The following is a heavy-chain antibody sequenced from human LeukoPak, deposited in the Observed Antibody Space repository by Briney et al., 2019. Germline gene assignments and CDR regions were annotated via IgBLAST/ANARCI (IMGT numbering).Heavy chain of an antibody. CDR1: GFTFSSYS. D-gene: IGHD3-22*01. CDR2: ISSSSYI. CDR3: ARDRAPYYYDSSGYYVYFDY. J-gene: IGHJ4*02. Sequence: GGSLRLSCAASGFTFSSYSMNWVRQAPGKGLEWVSSISSSSYIYYADSVKGRFTISRDNAKNSLYLQMNSLRAEDTAVYYCARDRAPYYYDSSGYYVYFDYWGQGTLVTVSS. V-gene: IGHV3-21*01.